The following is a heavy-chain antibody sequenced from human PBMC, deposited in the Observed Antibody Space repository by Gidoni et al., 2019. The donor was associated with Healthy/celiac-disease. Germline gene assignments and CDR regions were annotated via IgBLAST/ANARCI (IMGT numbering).Heavy chain of an antibody. CDR3: ARFGTPPSSSGRLTMHSDY. CDR2: IYYSGST. D-gene: IGHD3-22*01. V-gene: IGHV4-59*01. Sequence: QVQLQESGPGLVKPSETLSLTCTVSGGSISSYYWSWIRQPPGKGLEWIGYIYYSGSTNYNPSLKSRVTISVDTSKNQFSLKLSSVTAADTAVYYCARFGTPPSSSGRLTMHSDYWGQGTLVTVSS. J-gene: IGHJ4*02. CDR1: GGSISSYY.